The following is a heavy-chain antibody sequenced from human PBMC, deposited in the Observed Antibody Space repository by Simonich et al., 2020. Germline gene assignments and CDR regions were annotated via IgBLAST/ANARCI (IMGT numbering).Heavy chain of an antibody. J-gene: IGHJ6*03. V-gene: IGHV3-7*01. CDR3: ARDGLGTAYYYYMDV. D-gene: IGHD7-27*01. CDR1: GFTFVSYW. Sequence: EVQLVGSWGGFVRLGGSLRLSCAASGFTFVSYWMSWVRQAQGKGLEWVANIKQDGSEKYYVDSVKGRFTSSRDNAKNSLYLQMNSLRAEDTAVYYCARDGLGTAYYYYMDVWGKGTTVTVSS. CDR2: IKQDGSEK.